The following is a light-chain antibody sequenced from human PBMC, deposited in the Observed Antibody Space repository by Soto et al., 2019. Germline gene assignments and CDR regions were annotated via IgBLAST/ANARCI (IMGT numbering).Light chain of an antibody. CDR1: QSVSSN. CDR3: QQYNNWPPGLT. V-gene: IGKV3-15*01. Sequence: EIVITHSPATLSLSRVERATLSCRASQSVSSNLAWYQQKPGQAPRLLIYGASTRATGIPARFSGSGSGTEFTLTISSLQSEDFAVYYCQQYNNWPPGLTFGGGTKVDIK. J-gene: IGKJ4*01. CDR2: GAS.